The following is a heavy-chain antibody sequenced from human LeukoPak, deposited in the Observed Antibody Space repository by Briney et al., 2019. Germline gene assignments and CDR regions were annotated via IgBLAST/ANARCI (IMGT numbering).Heavy chain of an antibody. CDR3: ARAHYYGSGSYTQFDY. J-gene: IGHJ4*02. D-gene: IGHD3-10*01. CDR2: ISAYNGNT. CDR1: GYTFTSYA. V-gene: IGHV1-18*01. Sequence: GASVKVSCKASGYTFTSYAMHWVRQAPGQRLEWMGWISAYNGNTNYAQKLQGRVTMTTDTSTSTAYMELRSLRSDDTAVYYCARAHYYGSGSYTQFDYWGQGTLVTVSS.